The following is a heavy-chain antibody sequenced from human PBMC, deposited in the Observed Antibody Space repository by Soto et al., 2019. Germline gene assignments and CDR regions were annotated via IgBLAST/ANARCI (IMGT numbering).Heavy chain of an antibody. CDR1: GGTFSSYA. J-gene: IGHJ6*02. CDR2: IIPIFGTA. Sequence: SVKVSCKASGGTFSSYAISWVRQAPGQGLEWMGGIIPIFGTANYAQKFQGRVTITADESTSTAYMELSSLRSEDTAVYYCASKYSGSYHEDYYYYYYGMDVWGQGTTVTVSS. D-gene: IGHD1-26*01. CDR3: ASKYSGSYHEDYYYYYYGMDV. V-gene: IGHV1-69*13.